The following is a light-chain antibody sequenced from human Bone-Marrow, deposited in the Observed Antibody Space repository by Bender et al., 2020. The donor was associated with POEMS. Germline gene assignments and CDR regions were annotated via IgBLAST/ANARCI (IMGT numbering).Light chain of an antibody. J-gene: IGLJ3*02. CDR3: QSFDTSLSGWV. CDR2: EVT. Sequence: QSALTQPPSASGSPGQSVTISCTGTSSDVGAYNYVSWYQQHPGKAPKLMIYEVTKRPSGVPDRFSGSKSGTSVSLAITGLQAEDEADYYCQSFDTSLSGWVFGAGTKLTV. CDR1: SSDVGAYNY. V-gene: IGLV2-8*01.